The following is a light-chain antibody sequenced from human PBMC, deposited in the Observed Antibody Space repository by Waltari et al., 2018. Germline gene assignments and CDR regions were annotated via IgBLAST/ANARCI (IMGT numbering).Light chain of an antibody. CDR3: ATWDSSLNFVV. V-gene: IGLV1-51*01. CDR2: DNY. Sequence: QSVLTQPPSVSAAPGRKVTISCSVSSSHIGIHYVSWYQKFPGTAPKLLIFDNYKRPSGIPDRFSASKSGTSATLGITGLQTGDEADYYCATWDSSLNFVVFGGGTKLTVL. J-gene: IGLJ2*01. CDR1: SSHIGIHY.